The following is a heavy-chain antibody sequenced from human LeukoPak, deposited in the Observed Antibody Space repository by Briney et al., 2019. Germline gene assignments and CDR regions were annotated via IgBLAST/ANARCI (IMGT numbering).Heavy chain of an antibody. D-gene: IGHD1-14*01. CDR2: YTGDANYNPT. V-gene: IGHV4-59*11. CDR3: ARDSAPVRTSWYFDL. J-gene: IGHJ2*01. Sequence: SETLSLTCTVSGGSISSHYWTWIRHPPGKALEWIGYYTGDANYNPTKYNPFLRSRATISLDTSTNQFSLKLSSVTAADTAVYYCARDSAPVRTSWYFDLWGRGTLVTVSS. CDR1: GGSISSHY.